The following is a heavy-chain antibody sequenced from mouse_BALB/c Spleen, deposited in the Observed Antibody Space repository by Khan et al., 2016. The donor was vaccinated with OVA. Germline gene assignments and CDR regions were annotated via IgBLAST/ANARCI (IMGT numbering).Heavy chain of an antibody. CDR3: ARSGSYDGFDY. J-gene: IGHJ2*01. V-gene: IGHV9-2-1*01. Sequence: QIQLVQSAPELKKPGETVKISCKASGYTFTDYSMHWVKQAPGKGLKWMGWINTETGEPTYADDFKGRFAFSLETSASTAYLQINNLKNEDTATYFCARSGSYDGFDYWGQGTTLTVSS. CDR2: INTETGEP. CDR1: GYTFTDYS. D-gene: IGHD2-12*01.